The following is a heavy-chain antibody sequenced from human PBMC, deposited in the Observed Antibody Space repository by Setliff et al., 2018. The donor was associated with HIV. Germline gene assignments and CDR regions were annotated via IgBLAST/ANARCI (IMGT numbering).Heavy chain of an antibody. V-gene: IGHV1-3*04. Sequence: ASVKVSCKASGNTFSSYGITWVRQAPGQGLEWMGGIDTDNGYRRYSPKLQGRVTITKDTSANTAYTELRGLRSEDTAVYYCARWCAAAGCYPAIYHFDSWGQGTLVTVSS. CDR2: IDTDNGYR. D-gene: IGHD2-2*01. J-gene: IGHJ4*02. CDR3: ARWCAAAGCYPAIYHFDS. CDR1: GNTFSSYG.